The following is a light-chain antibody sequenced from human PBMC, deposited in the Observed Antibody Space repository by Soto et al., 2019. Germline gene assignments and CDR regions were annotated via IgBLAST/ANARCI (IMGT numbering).Light chain of an antibody. CDR2: EVS. V-gene: IGLV2-14*01. CDR1: SSDVGGYKY. J-gene: IGLJ2*01. CDR3: SSYTSSSTSVV. Sequence: QSALTQPASVSGSPEQSITISCTGTSSDVGGYKYVSWYQQLPGRAPKLIISEVSNRPSGVSDRFTGSKSGNTASLTISGLQTEDEGDYYCSSYTSSSTSVVFGGGTKLPS.